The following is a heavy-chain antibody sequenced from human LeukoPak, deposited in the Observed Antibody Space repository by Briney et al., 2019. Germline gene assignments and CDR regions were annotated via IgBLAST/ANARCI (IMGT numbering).Heavy chain of an antibody. Sequence: SETLSLTCTVSGGSISSSSYYWGWIRQPPGKGLEWIGSIYYSGSTYYNPSLKSRVTISVDTSKTQFSLKRSSVTAADTAVYYCARSYYYDSSGYYEDYWGQGTLVTVSS. CDR3: ARSYYYDSSGYYEDY. J-gene: IGHJ4*02. D-gene: IGHD3-22*01. CDR1: GGSISSSSYY. CDR2: IYYSGST. V-gene: IGHV4-39*01.